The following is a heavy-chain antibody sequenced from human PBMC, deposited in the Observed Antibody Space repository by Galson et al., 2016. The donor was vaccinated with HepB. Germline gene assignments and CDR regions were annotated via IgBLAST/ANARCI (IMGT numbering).Heavy chain of an antibody. CDR1: GYTFTSYG. CDR3: ASSGRYFDWLLER. CDR2: INPNSGGT. V-gene: IGHV1-2*02. D-gene: IGHD3-9*01. J-gene: IGHJ4*02. Sequence: KVSCKASGYTFTSYGISWVRQAPGQGLEYMGWINPNSGGTNYAQKFQGRVTRTRDTDIRTAYLELRNLRSDDTAVYYCASSGRYFDWLLERWGQGTLVTVSS.